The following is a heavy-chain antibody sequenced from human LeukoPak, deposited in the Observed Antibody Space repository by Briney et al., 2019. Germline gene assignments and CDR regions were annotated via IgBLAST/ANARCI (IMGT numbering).Heavy chain of an antibody. CDR2: ISGRGDRT. CDR1: GFAFSSYA. Sequence: GGSLRLSCAASGFAFSSYAMSWVRQAPGKGLEWVSAISGRGDRTYYADSVKGRFTISRDNSKHTLYLQMNSLRAEDTAVYYCAKEQSSSGFFDYWGQGTLVTVSS. CDR3: AKEQSSSGFFDY. J-gene: IGHJ4*02. D-gene: IGHD6-6*01. V-gene: IGHV3-23*01.